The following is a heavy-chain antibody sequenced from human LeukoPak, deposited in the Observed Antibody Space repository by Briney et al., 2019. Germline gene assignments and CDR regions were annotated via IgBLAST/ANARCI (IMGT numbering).Heavy chain of an antibody. CDR2: INHSGST. V-gene: IGHV4-34*01. Sequence: PSETLSLTCAVYGGSFSGYYWSWIRQPPGKGLEWIGEINHSGSTNYNPSLKSRVSISVDTSKNQFSLKLTSVTGADTAVYYCARIDYGSGTDYLYGMDVWGLGTTVTVSS. CDR1: GGSFSGYY. D-gene: IGHD3-10*01. J-gene: IGHJ6*02. CDR3: ARIDYGSGTDYLYGMDV.